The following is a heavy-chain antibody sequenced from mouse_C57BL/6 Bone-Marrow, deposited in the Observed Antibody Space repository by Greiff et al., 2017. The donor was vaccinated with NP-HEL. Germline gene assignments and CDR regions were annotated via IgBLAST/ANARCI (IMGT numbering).Heavy chain of an antibody. J-gene: IGHJ2*01. CDR1: GFTFSSYG. CDR2: ISSGGSYT. Sequence: EVNVVESGGDLVKPGGSLKLSCAASGFTFSSYGMSWVRQTPDKRLEWVATISSGGSYTYYPDSVKGRFTISRDNAKNTLYLQMSSLKSEDTAMYYCARQLRSYYFDYWGQGTTLTVSS. V-gene: IGHV5-6*01. CDR3: ARQLRSYYFDY. D-gene: IGHD1-1*01.